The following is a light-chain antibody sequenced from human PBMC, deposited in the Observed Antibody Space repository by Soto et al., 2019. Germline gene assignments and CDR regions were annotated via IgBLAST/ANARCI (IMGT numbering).Light chain of an antibody. CDR1: QDISLN. CDR2: LAS. CDR3: QQYDNLPIT. V-gene: IGKV1-33*01. Sequence: DIQMTQSPSSLSASVGDRVTITCQASQDISLNLNWFQQKPGKAPKLLIYLASDLETGVPSRFSGGGSGTDFTLTISSLQPDDFATYYCQQYDNLPITFGQGTKLEIK. J-gene: IGKJ2*01.